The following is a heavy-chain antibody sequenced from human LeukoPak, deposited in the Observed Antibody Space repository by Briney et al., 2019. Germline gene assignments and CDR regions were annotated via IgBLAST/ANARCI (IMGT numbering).Heavy chain of an antibody. Sequence: SVKVSCMASGGTFNSYAISWVRQAPGQGLEWMGRIIPIFGIANYAQKFQGRVTITADKSTSTAYMELSSLRSEDTAMYYCARAESGSYYHFDYWGQGSLVTVSS. CDR1: GGTFNSYA. D-gene: IGHD1-26*01. V-gene: IGHV1-69*04. CDR2: IIPIFGIA. CDR3: ARAESGSYYHFDY. J-gene: IGHJ4*02.